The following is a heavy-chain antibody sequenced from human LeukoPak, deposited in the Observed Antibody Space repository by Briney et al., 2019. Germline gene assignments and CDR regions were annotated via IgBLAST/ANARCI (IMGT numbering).Heavy chain of an antibody. J-gene: IGHJ4*02. CDR2: INRDGSEK. Sequence: GGSLRLSCAASGFTFSTYWLLWVRQAPGKGLEWVANINRDGSEKNYVDSVKGRFTISRDDAKRLLYLHMNSLRAEDTAVYCCVREPLHYYDSSDPSDSWGQGTLVTVSS. D-gene: IGHD3-22*01. V-gene: IGHV3-7*01. CDR1: GFTFSTYW. CDR3: VREPLHYYDSSDPSDS.